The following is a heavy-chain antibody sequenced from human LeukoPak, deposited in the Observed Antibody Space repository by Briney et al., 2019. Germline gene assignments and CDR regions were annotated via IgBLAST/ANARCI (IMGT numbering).Heavy chain of an antibody. CDR3: ARYSGSYYYPPAWDL. V-gene: IGHV3-23*01. CDR1: GFTFSNNA. Sequence: GGSLRLSCAASGFTFSNNAMSWVRQSPGKGLEWVSATSTSGGSAYYADSVKGRFTISRDNSKNTLYLQMDSLRADDTAVYYCARYSGSYYYPPAWDLWGQGTLVTVSS. CDR2: TSTSGGSA. D-gene: IGHD1-26*01. J-gene: IGHJ4*02.